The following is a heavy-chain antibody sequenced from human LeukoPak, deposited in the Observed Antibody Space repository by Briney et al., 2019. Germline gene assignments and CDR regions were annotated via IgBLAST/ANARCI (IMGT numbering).Heavy chain of an antibody. CDR2: IYPGDSDT. Sequence: GESLKISCKGSGYTFTSYWIGWVRQMPGKGLEWMGIIYPGDSDTRHSPSFRGQVTISVDKSISTAYLQWSSLKASDTAMYYCARHFGTPSAIFGFDPWGQGTLVTVSS. CDR1: GYTFTSYW. D-gene: IGHD3-9*01. CDR3: ARHFGTPSAIFGFDP. V-gene: IGHV5-51*01. J-gene: IGHJ5*02.